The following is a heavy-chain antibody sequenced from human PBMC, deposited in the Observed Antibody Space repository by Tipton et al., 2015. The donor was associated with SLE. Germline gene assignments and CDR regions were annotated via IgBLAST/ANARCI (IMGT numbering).Heavy chain of an antibody. D-gene: IGHD3-10*01. CDR3: ASLRTEYYYGSRADY. CDR1: GGSFSGYY. Sequence: TLSLTCAVYGGSFSGYYWSSIRQPPGKGLEWIGEINHSGSTNYNPSLKSRVPISVDTSKNQFSLKLSSVTAADTAVYYCASLRTEYYYGSRADYWGQGTLVTVSS. V-gene: IGHV4-34*01. J-gene: IGHJ4*02. CDR2: INHSGST.